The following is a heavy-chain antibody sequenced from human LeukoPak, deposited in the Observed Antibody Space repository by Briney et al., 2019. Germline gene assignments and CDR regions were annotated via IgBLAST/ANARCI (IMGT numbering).Heavy chain of an antibody. CDR1: GGSFSGYY. Sequence: SETLSLTCAVYGGSFSGYYWSWLRQPPGKGLEWIGEINHSGSTNYNPSLKSRVTISVDTSNNQFSLKLSSVTAADTAVYYCASHATVVPQSDIVVEWGQGTLVTVSS. V-gene: IGHV4-34*01. CDR3: ASHATVVPQSDIVVE. J-gene: IGHJ4*02. D-gene: IGHD2-2*01. CDR2: INHSGST.